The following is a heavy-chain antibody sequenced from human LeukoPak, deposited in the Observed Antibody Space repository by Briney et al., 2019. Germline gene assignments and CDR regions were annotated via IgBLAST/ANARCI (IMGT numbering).Heavy chain of an antibody. V-gene: IGHV1-2*02. Sequence: ALVKVSCKASGYTFTGYYMHWVRQAPGQGLEWRGWINPNSGGTNYAQKFQGRVTMTRDTSISTAYMELSRLRSDDTAVYYCARAENTMTRLDYWGQGTLVTVSS. CDR3: ARAENTMTRLDY. D-gene: IGHD3-22*01. CDR1: GYTFTGYY. J-gene: IGHJ4*02. CDR2: INPNSGGT.